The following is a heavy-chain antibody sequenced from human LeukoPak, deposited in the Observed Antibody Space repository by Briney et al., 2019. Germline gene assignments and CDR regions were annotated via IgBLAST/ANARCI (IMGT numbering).Heavy chain of an antibody. V-gene: IGHV3-20*04. Sequence: GRSLRLSCAASGFTFDDYGMSWVRHAPGKGLEWVSGINWNGGSTGHADSVKGRFTISRDNAKNSLYLQMNSLRAEDTALYYCARGYCSSTSCYFDYWGQGTLVTVSS. CDR2: INWNGGST. J-gene: IGHJ4*02. CDR1: GFTFDDYG. CDR3: ARGYCSSTSCYFDY. D-gene: IGHD2-2*01.